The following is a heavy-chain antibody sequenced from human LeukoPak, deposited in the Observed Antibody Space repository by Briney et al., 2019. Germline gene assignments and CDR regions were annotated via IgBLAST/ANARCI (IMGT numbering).Heavy chain of an antibody. D-gene: IGHD6-19*01. J-gene: IGHJ3*02. CDR1: VYTFNDYY. CDR3: ARDLRLAVSGTSGFDI. Sequence: VASVKVSCKASVYTFNDYYMHWVRQAPGQGLEWMGWINPNSGVTNYAQKFQVRVTMTGDTSISTVYMELSRLRSDDTAVYYCARDLRLAVSGTSGFDIWGQGTVVTVSS. CDR2: INPNSGVT. V-gene: IGHV1-2*02.